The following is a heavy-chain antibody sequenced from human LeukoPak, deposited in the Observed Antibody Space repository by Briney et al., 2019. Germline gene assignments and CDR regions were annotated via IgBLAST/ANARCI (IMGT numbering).Heavy chain of an antibody. Sequence: GGSLRLSCVASGFTLRSYEMNWVRQAPGKGLEWVSYIDSSGNTISYADSVKGRFTISRDNAKNSLYLQMNSLRAEDTAVYYCARDGYSYGMVFDYWGQGTLVGVSS. V-gene: IGHV3-48*03. CDR3: ARDGYSYGMVFDY. CDR2: IDSSGNTI. CDR1: GFTLRSYE. J-gene: IGHJ4*02. D-gene: IGHD5-18*01.